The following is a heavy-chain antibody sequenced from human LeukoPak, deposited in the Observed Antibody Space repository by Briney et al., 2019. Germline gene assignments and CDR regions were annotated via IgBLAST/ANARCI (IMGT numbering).Heavy chain of an antibody. CDR2: ISHSGST. CDR1: GGSFSGYY. V-gene: IGHV4-34*01. Sequence: SETLSLTCAVYGGSFSGYYWSWIRQPPGKGLEWIGEISHSGSTNYNPSLKSRVTISVANSKNKFSLNLSSVTAADTAVYYCAVGYCSSTSCQGPNDAFDIWGQGTMVTVSS. J-gene: IGHJ3*02. D-gene: IGHD2-2*01. CDR3: AVGYCSSTSCQGPNDAFDI.